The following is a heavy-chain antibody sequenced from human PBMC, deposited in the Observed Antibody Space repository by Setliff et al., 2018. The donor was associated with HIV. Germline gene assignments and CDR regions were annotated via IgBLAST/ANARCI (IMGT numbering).Heavy chain of an antibody. D-gene: IGHD6-19*01. CDR2: VDTEDGET. CDR1: GYTFTDYY. CDR3: ATGPPLSSGWSQGAFDI. Sequence: ASVKVSCKASGYTFTDYYMHWVQQAPGKGLEWMGRVDTEDGETIYAEKFQGRVTITADTSTDTAYMELSSLRSEDTAGYCCATGPPLSSGWSQGAFDIWGQGTMVTVS. V-gene: IGHV1-69-2*01. J-gene: IGHJ3*02.